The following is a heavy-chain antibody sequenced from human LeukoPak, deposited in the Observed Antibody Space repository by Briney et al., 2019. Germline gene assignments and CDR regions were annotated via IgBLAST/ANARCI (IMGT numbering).Heavy chain of an antibody. CDR3: ARDGQNDFSYYYYMDF. CDR1: GGSISSGGYY. D-gene: IGHD3-3*01. CDR2: IYHSGST. V-gene: IGHV4-30-2*01. Sequence: SETLSLTCTVSGGSISSGGYYWSWIRQPPGKGLEWIGYIYHSGSTYYNPSLKSRVTISVDRSKNQFSLKLSSVTAADTAVYYCARDGQNDFSYYYYMDFWGKGTTVTVSS. J-gene: IGHJ6*03.